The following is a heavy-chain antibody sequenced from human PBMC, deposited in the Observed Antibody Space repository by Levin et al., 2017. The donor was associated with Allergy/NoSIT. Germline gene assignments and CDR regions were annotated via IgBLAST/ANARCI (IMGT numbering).Heavy chain of an antibody. CDR1: GFTFTSFW. D-gene: IGHD3-16*02. CDR2: IKQDGSET. V-gene: IGHV3-7*01. CDR3: AREEGWGYHYGMDV. J-gene: IGHJ6*02. Sequence: GGSLRLSCAASGFTFTSFWMTWVRQAPGKGLEWVANIKQDGSETYYVDSVKGRFTISRDNAKNSVYLQMNSLRVDDPAVYYCAREEGWGYHYGMDVWGQGTTVTVSS.